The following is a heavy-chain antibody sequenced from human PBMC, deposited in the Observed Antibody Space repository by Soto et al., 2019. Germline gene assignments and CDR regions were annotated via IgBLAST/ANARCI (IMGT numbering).Heavy chain of an antibody. CDR2: IIPILGIA. D-gene: IGHD5-18*01. CDR3: ASPDTAILAYGMDV. V-gene: IGHV1-69*02. CDR1: GGTFSSYT. J-gene: IGHJ6*02. Sequence: QVQLVQSGAEVKKPGSSVKVSCKASGGTFSSYTISWVRQAPGQGLEWMGRIIPILGIANYAQKFQGRVTITADKSTSTAYMELSSLRSEDTAVYYCASPDTAILAYGMDVWGQGTTVTVSS.